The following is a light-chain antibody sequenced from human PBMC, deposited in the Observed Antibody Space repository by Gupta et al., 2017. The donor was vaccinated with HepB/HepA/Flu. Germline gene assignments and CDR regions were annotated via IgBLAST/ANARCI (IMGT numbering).Light chain of an antibody. CDR2: WAS. Sequence: DIVMTQSPHSLSVSLGERATINCKSSQSVFYSSNNKNYLAWYQQKPGQPPELLIYWASTRESGVPDRFSGSGSGTDFTLTISSLQAEDVAVYYCQQYDTTPPTFGQGTKVEVK. J-gene: IGKJ1*01. V-gene: IGKV4-1*01. CDR3: QQYDTTPPT. CDR1: QSVFYSSNNKNY.